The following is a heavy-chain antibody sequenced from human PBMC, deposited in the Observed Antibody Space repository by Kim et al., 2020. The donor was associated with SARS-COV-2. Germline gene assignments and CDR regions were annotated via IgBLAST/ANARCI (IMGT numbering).Heavy chain of an antibody. D-gene: IGHD3-10*01. J-gene: IGHJ4*02. CDR1: GFTFTNYW. CDR2: TNSDGSSI. V-gene: IGHV3-74*01. Sequence: GGSLRLSCAASGFTFTNYWMHWVRQAPGKGLVWVSRTNSDGSSISAADAEKGRFTISRDYAKTSLHLQMSRLRDEEAAEYYSSGSWGYPGLGHNYWLQG. CDR3: SGSWGYPGLGHNY.